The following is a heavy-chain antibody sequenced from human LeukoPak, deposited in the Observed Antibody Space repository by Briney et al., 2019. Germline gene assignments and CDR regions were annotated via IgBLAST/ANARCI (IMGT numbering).Heavy chain of an antibody. Sequence: PGGSLRLSCAASGFTLGFYGMHWVRQAPGKGLEWVAVISYDGSNKYYADSVKGRFTISRDNSKNTLYLQMNSLRAEDTAVYYCAKDSRSSSSWDYYYYYYMDVWGKGTTVTVSS. CDR3: AKDSRSSSSWDYYYYYYMDV. J-gene: IGHJ6*03. CDR1: GFTLGFYG. V-gene: IGHV3-30*18. D-gene: IGHD6-13*01. CDR2: ISYDGSNK.